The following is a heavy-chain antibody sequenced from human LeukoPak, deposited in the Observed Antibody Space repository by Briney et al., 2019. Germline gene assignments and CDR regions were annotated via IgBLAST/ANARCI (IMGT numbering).Heavy chain of an antibody. CDR3: AKLTYGSGTYGAFDY. CDR1: GFTFSRYS. Sequence: GGSLRLSCAASGFTFSRYSMNWVRQAPGKGLEWVSSISISSNYKYYPDSLKGRFTISRDNAKNSLYLQMNSLRAEDTAVYYCAKLTYGSGTYGAFDYWGQGTLVTVST. V-gene: IGHV3-21*04. D-gene: IGHD3-10*01. CDR2: ISISSNYK. J-gene: IGHJ4*02.